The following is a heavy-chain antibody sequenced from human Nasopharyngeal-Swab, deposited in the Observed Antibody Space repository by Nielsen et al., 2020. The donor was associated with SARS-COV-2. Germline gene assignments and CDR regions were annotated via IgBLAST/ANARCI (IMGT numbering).Heavy chain of an antibody. Sequence: GESLKISCAASGFTFSSYAMSWVRQAPGKGLEWVSAISGSGGSTYYADSVKGRFTISRDNSKNTLYLQMNSLRAEDTAVYYCAKYAPATNWFDSWGQGTLVTVSS. J-gene: IGHJ5*01. V-gene: IGHV3-23*01. D-gene: IGHD2-2*01. CDR3: AKYAPATNWFDS. CDR1: GFTFSSYA. CDR2: ISGSGGST.